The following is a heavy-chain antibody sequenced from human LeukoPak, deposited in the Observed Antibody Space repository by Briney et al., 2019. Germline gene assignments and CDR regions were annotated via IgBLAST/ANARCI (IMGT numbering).Heavy chain of an antibody. J-gene: IGHJ4*02. V-gene: IGHV3-11*01. CDR1: GFTFSSYA. CDR3: ARDQYDFWSGYYISPVDY. CDR2: ISSSGSTI. Sequence: PGGSLRPSCAASGFTFSSYAMSWIRQAPGKGLEWVSYISSSGSTIYYADSVKGRFTISRDNAKNSLYLQMNSLRAEDTAVYYCARDQYDFWSGYYISPVDYWGQGTLVTVSS. D-gene: IGHD3-3*01.